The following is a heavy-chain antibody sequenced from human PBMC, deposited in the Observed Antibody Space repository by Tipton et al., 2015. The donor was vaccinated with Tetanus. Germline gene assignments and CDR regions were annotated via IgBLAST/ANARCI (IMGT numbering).Heavy chain of an antibody. CDR3: ARANFDFSKKGPFDS. D-gene: IGHD3-3*01. Sequence: GLVKPSETLSLTCTVSGDSVSGYYWSWIRQPPGKGLEWVGYVYYTGDTNYNPSLKSRVTISMDRSKSQFSLKLASVTAADTAVYFCARANFDFSKKGPFDSWGQGILVIVSA. CDR1: GDSVSGYY. CDR2: VYYTGDT. V-gene: IGHV4-59*02. J-gene: IGHJ4*02.